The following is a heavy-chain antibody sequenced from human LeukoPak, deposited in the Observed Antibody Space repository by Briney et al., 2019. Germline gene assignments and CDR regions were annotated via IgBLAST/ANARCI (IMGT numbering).Heavy chain of an antibody. CDR3: ARGMGYSYGHPQGAFDI. V-gene: IGHV1-18*01. CDR2: MSAYNGKT. CDR1: RYSFTSYG. Sequence: GASVKVSCKASRYSFTSYGFNWVRQAPGQGLEWMGWMSAYNGKTNYAHSLQGRVTVTADTSTSTAYMELRSLRSEDTAVYYCARGMGYSYGHPQGAFDIWGQGTMVTVSS. D-gene: IGHD5-18*01. J-gene: IGHJ3*02.